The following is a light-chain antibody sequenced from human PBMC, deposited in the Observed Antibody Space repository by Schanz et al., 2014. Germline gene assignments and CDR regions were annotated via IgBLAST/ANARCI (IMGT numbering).Light chain of an antibody. J-gene: IGLJ2*01. CDR3: SSYAGGALVL. CDR1: SIYKS. V-gene: IGLV2-8*01. CDR2: EVT. Sequence: QSVLTQPPSASGSPGQSVTISCTGSSIYKSVSWYQQHPGKAPKLMIYEVTERPSGVPDRFSGSKSVNTASLTVSGLQAEDEAVYFCSSYAGGALVLFGGGTKLTVL.